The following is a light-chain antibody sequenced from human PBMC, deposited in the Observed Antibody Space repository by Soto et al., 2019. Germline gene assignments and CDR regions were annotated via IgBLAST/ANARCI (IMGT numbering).Light chain of an antibody. CDR3: QQYNNWPPMT. J-gene: IGKJ1*01. V-gene: IGKV3-15*01. Sequence: EIVLTQSPGTLSLSPGERATLSCRASQSIRSDLSWYQQKPGQTPRLLIFGASTRATGIPARFSVSGSGTEFTLTISSLQSEDFAVYYCQQYNNWPPMTFGQGTKVDIK. CDR2: GAS. CDR1: QSIRSD.